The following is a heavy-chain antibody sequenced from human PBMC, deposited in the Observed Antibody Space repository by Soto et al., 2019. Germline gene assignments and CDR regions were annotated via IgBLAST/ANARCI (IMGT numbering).Heavy chain of an antibody. CDR2: ISASGGNT. CDR1: GFTFSSYA. CDR3: AKDGPYSTSWTPDY. D-gene: IGHD2-2*01. V-gene: IGHV3-23*01. J-gene: IGHJ4*02. Sequence: EVQLLESGGGLVQPGGSLRLSCAASGFTFSSYAMTWVRQAPGKGLEWVSAISASGGNTDYADSVKGRFTNFRDNSKNALYLQMNSLSAGDTATYYCAKDGPYSTSWTPDYWGQGMLVTVSS.